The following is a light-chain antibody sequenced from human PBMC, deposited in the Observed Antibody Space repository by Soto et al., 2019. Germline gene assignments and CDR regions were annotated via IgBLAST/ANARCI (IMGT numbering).Light chain of an antibody. Sequence: EIVLTQSPATLSLSPGERATLSCRASQSVSSYLAWYQQKPGQAPRLLIYDASNRATGIPARFSGSGSGTDFTLTISSLEPEDFSVYYCQQRSNWGGTFGQWTKLEIK. V-gene: IGKV3-11*01. CDR3: QQRSNWGGT. CDR2: DAS. J-gene: IGKJ2*01. CDR1: QSVSSY.